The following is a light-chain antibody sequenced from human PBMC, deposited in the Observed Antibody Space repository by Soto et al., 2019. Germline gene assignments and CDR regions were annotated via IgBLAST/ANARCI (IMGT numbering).Light chain of an antibody. Sequence: QSVLTQPASVSGAPGKAFTISCTGTRSEVGGYNYVSWYQQHPGKAPRLMIYDVSNRPSGVSNRFSGSKSGNTASLTISGLQAEDEADYYCRPYTRSSTHVFGSGTKVTVL. V-gene: IGLV2-14*01. CDR1: RSEVGGYNY. J-gene: IGLJ1*01. CDR2: DVS. CDR3: RPYTRSSTHV.